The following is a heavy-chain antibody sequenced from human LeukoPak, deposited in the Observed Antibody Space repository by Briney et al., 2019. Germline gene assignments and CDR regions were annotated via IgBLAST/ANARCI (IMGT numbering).Heavy chain of an antibody. J-gene: IGHJ4*02. CDR2: INSDGSST. V-gene: IGHV3-74*01. D-gene: IGHD3-22*01. CDR1: GFTFSSYW. CDR3: ARPTVYDSSGYFDY. Sequence: ALRLSCAASGFTFSSYWMHWVRQAPGKGLVWVSRINSDGSSTSYADSVKGRFTISRDNAKNTLYLQMNSLRAEDTAVYYCARPTVYDSSGYFDYWGQGTLVTVSS.